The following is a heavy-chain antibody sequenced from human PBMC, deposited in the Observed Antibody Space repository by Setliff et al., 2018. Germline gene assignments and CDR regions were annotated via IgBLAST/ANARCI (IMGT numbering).Heavy chain of an antibody. D-gene: IGHD6-6*01. J-gene: IGHJ4*02. Sequence: PGGSLRLSCAASGFSFTNSAMSWVRQAPGKGLEWVSAISASGFSTYYADSVKGRFTIARDNSNSTLYLQMNSLRVEDTALYYCAKSSGSSSSTNLEYLGPGTLVTVSS. CDR3: AKSSGSSSSTNLEY. CDR2: ISASGFST. V-gene: IGHV3-23*01. CDR1: GFSFTNSA.